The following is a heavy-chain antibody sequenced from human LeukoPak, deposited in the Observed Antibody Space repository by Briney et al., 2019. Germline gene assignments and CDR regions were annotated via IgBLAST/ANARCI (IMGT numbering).Heavy chain of an antibody. CDR3: AAYCSGGSCFMDFDY. J-gene: IGHJ4*02. Sequence: GGSLRLSCAASGFTFSSYSMNWVRQASGKGLEWVSSISSSSSYIYYADSVKGRFTISRDNAKNSLYLQMNSLRAEDTAVYYCAAYCSGGSCFMDFDYWGQGTLVTVSS. CDR2: ISSSSSYI. V-gene: IGHV3-21*01. D-gene: IGHD2-15*01. CDR1: GFTFSSYS.